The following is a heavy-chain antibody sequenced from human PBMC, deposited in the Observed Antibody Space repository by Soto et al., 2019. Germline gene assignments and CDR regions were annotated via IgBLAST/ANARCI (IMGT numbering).Heavy chain of an antibody. CDR2: IWYDGSNK. V-gene: IGHV3-33*08. CDR3: ARGKGYSSSSKFAFDI. Sequence: GGSLRLSCAASGFTFSSYGMHWVRQAPGKGLEWVAVIWYDGSNKCYADSVKGRFTISRDNSKNTLYLQMNSLRAEDTAVYYCARGKGYSSSSKFAFDIWGQGTMVTVSS. J-gene: IGHJ3*02. CDR1: GFTFSSYG. D-gene: IGHD6-6*01.